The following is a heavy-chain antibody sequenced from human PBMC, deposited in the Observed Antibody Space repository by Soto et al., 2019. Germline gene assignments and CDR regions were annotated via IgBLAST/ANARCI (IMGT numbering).Heavy chain of an antibody. CDR1: GGTFSRYA. CDR3: ARGDYGSGSDSYYGMDV. J-gene: IGHJ6*02. CDR2: IIPIFGTA. D-gene: IGHD3-10*01. V-gene: IGHV1-69*01. Sequence: VASVKVSCKASGGTFSRYAISWVRQAPGQGLEWMGGIIPIFGTANYAQKFQGRVTITADDSTSTAYMELSSLRSEDTAVYYCARGDYGSGSDSYYGMDVWGQGSTVTVSS.